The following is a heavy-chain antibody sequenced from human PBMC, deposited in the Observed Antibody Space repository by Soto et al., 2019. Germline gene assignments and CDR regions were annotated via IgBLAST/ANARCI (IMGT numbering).Heavy chain of an antibody. Sequence: PXESLLLSFNASGFTVSSTYMSWVRQAPGMGLEWVAVIESGGSTHYADSVKGRFTISRDIPKNMIYLQLHTLRAEDTAVYYCAKDLGPLRLLNYYFYGLDVWGQGTTVTVSS. J-gene: IGHJ6*02. CDR2: IESGGST. CDR1: GFTVSSTY. V-gene: IGHV3-53*01. CDR3: AKDLGPLRLLNYYFYGLDV. D-gene: IGHD2-15*01.